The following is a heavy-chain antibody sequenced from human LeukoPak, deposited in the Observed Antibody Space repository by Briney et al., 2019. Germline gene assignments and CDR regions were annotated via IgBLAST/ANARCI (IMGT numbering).Heavy chain of an antibody. CDR2: IKQDGSEK. CDR1: GFTFSSYW. CDR3: ARGDNYYDSSGYWNY. Sequence: PGGSLRLSCAASGFTFSSYWMSSVRQAPGKGLEWVANIKQDGSEKYYVDSVKGRFTISRDNAKNSLYLQMNSLRAEDTAVYYCARGDNYYDSSGYWNYWGQGTLVTVSS. V-gene: IGHV3-7*01. J-gene: IGHJ4*02. D-gene: IGHD3-22*01.